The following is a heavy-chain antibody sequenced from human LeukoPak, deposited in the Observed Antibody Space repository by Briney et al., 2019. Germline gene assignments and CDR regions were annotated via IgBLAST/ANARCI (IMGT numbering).Heavy chain of an antibody. D-gene: IGHD6-19*01. V-gene: IGHV4-59*01. CDR1: GVSISSYY. Sequence: PSETLSLTCTVSGVSISSYYWSWIRQPPGKGLEWIGYIYYSGSTNYNPSLKSRVAISVDTSKNKFSLKLSSVTAADTAVYYCARGVGQWVVPRPWFDPWGHGTLVTVSS. CDR3: ARGVGQWVVPRPWFDP. CDR2: IYYSGST. J-gene: IGHJ5*02.